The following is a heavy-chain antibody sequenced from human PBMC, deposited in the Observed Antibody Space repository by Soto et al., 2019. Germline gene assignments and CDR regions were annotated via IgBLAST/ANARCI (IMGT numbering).Heavy chain of an antibody. J-gene: IGHJ4*02. CDR3: ARDSGGSGSYYYFDY. D-gene: IGHD3-10*01. V-gene: IGHV1-69*13. CDR2: IIPIFGTA. Sequence: SVKVSCKASGGTFSSYAISWVRQAPGQGLEWMGGIIPIFGTANYAQKLQGRVTITADESTSTAHMELSSLRSEDTAVYYCARDSGGSGSYYYFDYWGQGTLVTVSS. CDR1: GGTFSSYA.